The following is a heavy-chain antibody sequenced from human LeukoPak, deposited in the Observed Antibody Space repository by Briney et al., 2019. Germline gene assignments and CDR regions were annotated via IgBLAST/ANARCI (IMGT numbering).Heavy chain of an antibody. J-gene: IGHJ4*02. D-gene: IGHD6-19*01. CDR2: IKQDGSEK. V-gene: IGHV3-7*01. Sequence: GGSLRLSCAASGFTFSSYWMSWVRQAPGKGLEWVANIKQDGSEKYYVNSVRGRFSISRDNAKNSLYLQMNSLRAEDTAVYYCARGGAVAGHDYWGQGTLVTVSS. CDR1: GFTFSSYW. CDR3: ARGGAVAGHDY.